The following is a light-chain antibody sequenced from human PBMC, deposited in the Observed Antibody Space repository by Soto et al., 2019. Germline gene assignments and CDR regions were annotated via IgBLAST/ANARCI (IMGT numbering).Light chain of an antibody. CDR1: HSVRSY. J-gene: IGKJ5*01. CDR3: QQRYSWPPIT. V-gene: IGKV3-11*01. Sequence: EIVLTQSPATLSLSPGERATLSCRASHSVRSYLLWYQQKPGQAPRLLISDASNRATGIPARFSGSGSGTDFTLTISCLEPEDFAVYYCQQRYSWPPITFGQGTRLEIK. CDR2: DAS.